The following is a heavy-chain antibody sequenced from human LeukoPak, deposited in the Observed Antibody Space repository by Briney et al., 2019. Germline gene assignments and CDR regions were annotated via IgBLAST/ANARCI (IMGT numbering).Heavy chain of an antibody. CDR1: GFTFSSYG. CDR3: ARVSGYDFWSGYYGNWFDP. V-gene: IGHV3-48*01. D-gene: IGHD3-3*01. J-gene: IGHJ5*02. Sequence: GRSLRLSCAASGFTFSSYGMHWVRQAPGKGLEWVSYISSSSSTIYYADSVKGRFTISRDNAKNSLYLQMNSLRAEDTAVYYCARVSGYDFWSGYYGNWFDPWGQGTLVTVSS. CDR2: ISSSSSTI.